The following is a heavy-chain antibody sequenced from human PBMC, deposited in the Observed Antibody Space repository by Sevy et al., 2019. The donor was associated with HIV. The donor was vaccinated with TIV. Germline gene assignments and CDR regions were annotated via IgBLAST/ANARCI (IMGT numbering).Heavy chain of an antibody. J-gene: IGHJ4*02. D-gene: IGHD3-16*01. CDR1: GFRFTDYW. CDR3: AREVGGFNWRPYYFDS. V-gene: IGHV3-7*01. Sequence: GGSLRLSCAASGFRFTDYWMSWVRQTPGKGLEWVATIKQDESEKYYVDSVKRRFVISRDNGKTSVSLQMNGLRVEDTALYYCAREVGGFNWRPYYFDSWGQGTLVTVSS. CDR2: IKQDESEK.